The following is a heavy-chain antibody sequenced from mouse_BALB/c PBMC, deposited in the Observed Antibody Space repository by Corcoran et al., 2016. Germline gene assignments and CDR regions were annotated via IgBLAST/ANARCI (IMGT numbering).Heavy chain of an antibody. CDR1: GYTLTNYG. CDR2: INTYTGEP. CDR3: AREPYAMDY. J-gene: IGHJ4*01. Sequence: QIQLVQSGPELKKPGETVKISCKAAGYTLTNYGMNWVKQAPGKGLKWMGWINTYTGEPTYVDDFKGRFAFSLETSASTAYLQINNLKNEDMATYFCAREPYAMDYWGPGTSVTVSS. V-gene: IGHV9-1*02.